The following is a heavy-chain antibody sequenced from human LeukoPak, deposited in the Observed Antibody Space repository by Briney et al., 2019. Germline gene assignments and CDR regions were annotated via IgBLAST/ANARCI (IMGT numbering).Heavy chain of an antibody. CDR2: ISYDGSNK. V-gene: IGHV3-30-3*01. Sequence: GGSLRLSCAASGFTFSSYAMHWVRQAPGKGLEWVAVISYDGSNKYYADSVKGRFTISRDNSKNTLYLQMNSLRAEDTAVYYCARDRRTGYSSGQRYYYYYGMDVWGQGTTVTVSS. CDR3: ARDRRTGYSSGQRYYYYYGMDV. CDR1: GFTFSSYA. D-gene: IGHD6-19*01. J-gene: IGHJ6*02.